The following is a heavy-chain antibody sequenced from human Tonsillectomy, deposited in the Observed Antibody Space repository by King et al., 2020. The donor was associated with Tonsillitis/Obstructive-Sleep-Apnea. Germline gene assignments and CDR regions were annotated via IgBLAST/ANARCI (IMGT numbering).Heavy chain of an antibody. CDR2: IYYSGCA. D-gene: IGHD3-16*01. CDR1: GGPISSSSYY. Sequence: QLQESGPGLVKPSETLSLTCTVPGGPISSSSYYWGWIRQPPGKGVGWTGSIYYSGCAYYNPSLKSRVTISVDTSKNQFSLKLSSVTAADTAVYYCFWVNYYYYYMDVWGKGTTVTVSS. J-gene: IGHJ6*03. V-gene: IGHV4-39*01. CDR3: FWVNYYYYYMDV.